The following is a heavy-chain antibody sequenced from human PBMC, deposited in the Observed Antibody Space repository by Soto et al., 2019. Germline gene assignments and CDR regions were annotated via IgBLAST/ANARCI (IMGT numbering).Heavy chain of an antibody. Sequence: QVQLQESGPGLVKPSETLSLTCTVSGGSISSYYWSWIRQPPGKGLEWIGYIYYSGSTNYNPSLKSRVTLSVDTSKIQFSLKLSSVTAADTAMYYCARDLSILTGPPSWYFDLWGRGTLVTVSS. V-gene: IGHV4-59*01. D-gene: IGHD3-9*01. J-gene: IGHJ2*01. CDR1: GGSISSYY. CDR2: IYYSGST. CDR3: ARDLSILTGPPSWYFDL.